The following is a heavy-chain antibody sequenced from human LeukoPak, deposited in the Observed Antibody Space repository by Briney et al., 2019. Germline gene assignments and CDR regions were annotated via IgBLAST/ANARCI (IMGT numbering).Heavy chain of an antibody. V-gene: IGHV3-21*01. D-gene: IGHD3-10*01. J-gene: IGHJ3*02. CDR1: GFTFSTYS. Sequence: GGSLRLSCAASGFTFSTYSMNWVRQAPGKGLEWVSFIDTSGTYIYYGESMKGRFTISRDNAKNSLYLQMNGLRAEDTAVYYCARGRSITLLRGVAMSDGFDIWGQGTMVAVSS. CDR2: IDTSGTYI. CDR3: ARGRSITLLRGVAMSDGFDI.